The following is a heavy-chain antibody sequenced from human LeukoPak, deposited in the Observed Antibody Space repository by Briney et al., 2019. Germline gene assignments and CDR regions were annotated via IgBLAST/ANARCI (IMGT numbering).Heavy chain of an antibody. CDR1: GGSISSSSYY. V-gene: IGHV4-39*01. Sequence: SETLSLTCTVSGGSISSSSYYWGWIRQPPGKGLERIGSICYSGSTYYNRSLKSRVTISVDTSKNQFSLKLSSVTAADTAVYYCARHGRPTVTRYYSWFDPWGQGTLVTVSS. CDR2: ICYSGST. CDR3: ARHGRPTVTRYYSWFDP. D-gene: IGHD4-17*01. J-gene: IGHJ5*02.